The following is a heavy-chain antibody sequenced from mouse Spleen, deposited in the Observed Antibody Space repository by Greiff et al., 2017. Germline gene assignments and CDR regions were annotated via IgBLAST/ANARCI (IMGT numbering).Heavy chain of an antibody. D-gene: IGHD2-1*01. CDR1: GYTFTDYE. CDR2: IDPETGGT. Sequence: VKLMESGAELVRPGASVTLSCKASGYTFTDYEMHWVKQTPVHGLEWIGAIDPETGGTAYNQKFKGKAILTADKSSSTAYMELRSLTSEDSAVYYCTREDYYGNPWFAYWGQGTLVTVSA. V-gene: IGHV1-15*01. CDR3: TREDYYGNPWFAY. J-gene: IGHJ3*01.